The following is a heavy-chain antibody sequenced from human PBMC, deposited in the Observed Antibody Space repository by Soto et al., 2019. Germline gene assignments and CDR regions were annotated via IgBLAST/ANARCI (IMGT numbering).Heavy chain of an antibody. V-gene: IGHV1-69*01. CDR3: ARSQGSSTSLEIYYYYYYGMDV. CDR2: IIPISETT. D-gene: IGHD2-2*01. CDR1: VGTFSSYA. Sequence: QVQLVQSGAEVKKPGSSVKVSCKASVGTFSSYAISWVRQAPGQGLEWMGGIIPISETTNYAQKFQGRVTITADESKSTAYMALSSLRSEDTAVYYCARSQGSSTSLEIYYYYYYGMDVWGHGTTVTVSS. J-gene: IGHJ6*02.